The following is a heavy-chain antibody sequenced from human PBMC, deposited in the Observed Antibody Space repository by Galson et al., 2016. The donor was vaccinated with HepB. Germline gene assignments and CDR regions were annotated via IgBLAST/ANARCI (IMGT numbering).Heavy chain of an antibody. Sequence: SLRLSCAASGFTFRNYGMTWVRQAPGKGLEVVSSISRSGDSTDYADSVKGRFTISRDNSKNTLSPQMNRLTADDTAIYYCVQGSTAPAVWGKGTTVTVSS. V-gene: IGHV3-23*01. CDR2: ISRSGDST. CDR1: GFTFRNYG. CDR3: VQGSTAPAV. D-gene: IGHD2-2*01. J-gene: IGHJ6*04.